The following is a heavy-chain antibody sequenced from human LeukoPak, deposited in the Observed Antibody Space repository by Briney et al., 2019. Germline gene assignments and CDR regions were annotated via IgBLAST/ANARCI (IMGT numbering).Heavy chain of an antibody. CDR2: IWYDGSNK. Sequence: GGSLRLSCAASGFTFSSYGMHWVRQAPGKGLEWVAVIWYDGSNKYYADSVKGRFTISRDNSKNTLYLQMNSLRAEDTAVYYCARDHYYYDSSGYYSLFDLWGRGTLVTVSS. D-gene: IGHD3-22*01. CDR1: GFTFSSYG. V-gene: IGHV3-33*01. CDR3: ARDHYYYDSSGYYSLFDL. J-gene: IGHJ2*01.